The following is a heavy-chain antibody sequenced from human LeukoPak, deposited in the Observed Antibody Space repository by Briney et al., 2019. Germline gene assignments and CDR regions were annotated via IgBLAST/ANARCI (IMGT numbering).Heavy chain of an antibody. CDR1: GFTFSSYA. V-gene: IGHV3-30*04. CDR3: ANFMSGSYQARRY. D-gene: IGHD1-26*01. CDR2: ISYDGSNK. Sequence: PGGSLRLSCAASGFTFSSYAIHWVRQAPGKGLEWVAVISYDGSNKYYADSVKGRFTISRDNSKNTLYLQMNSLRAEDTAVYYCANFMSGSYQARRYWGQGTLVTVSS. J-gene: IGHJ4*02.